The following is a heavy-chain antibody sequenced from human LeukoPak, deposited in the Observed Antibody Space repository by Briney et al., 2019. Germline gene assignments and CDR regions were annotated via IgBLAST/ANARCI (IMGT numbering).Heavy chain of an antibody. CDR1: GFTFSSYA. V-gene: IGHV3-48*01. D-gene: IGHD3-3*01. CDR2: ISGSSSTI. J-gene: IGHJ4*02. Sequence: GGSLRLSCAASGFTFSSYAMSWVRQAPGKGLEWVSAISGSSSTIYYAVSVKGRFTISRDNAKNSLYLQMNSLRAEDTAVYYCARDSIRFLDFDYWGQGTLVTVSS. CDR3: ARDSIRFLDFDY.